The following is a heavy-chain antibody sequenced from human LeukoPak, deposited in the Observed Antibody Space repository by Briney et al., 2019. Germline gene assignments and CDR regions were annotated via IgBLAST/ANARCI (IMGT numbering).Heavy chain of an antibody. CDR1: GFTFTTYS. CDR2: ISGDGGHT. Sequence: GGSLRLSCAASGFTFTTYSMTWVRQAPGKGLEWVSVISGDGGHTYYADSVKGRFTISRDNSKNTLYLQMNSLRAEDTAVYYCARRSGIAVAGAFDYWGQGTLVTVSS. CDR3: ARRSGIAVAGAFDY. V-gene: IGHV3-23*01. J-gene: IGHJ4*02. D-gene: IGHD6-19*01.